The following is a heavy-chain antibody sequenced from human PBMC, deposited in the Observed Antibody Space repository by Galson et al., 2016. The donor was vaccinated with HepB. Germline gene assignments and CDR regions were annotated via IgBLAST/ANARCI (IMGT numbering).Heavy chain of an antibody. CDR3: TRLGGGPTGVDY. Sequence: SLRLSCAASGLSFSGSVMHWVRQASGKGLEWVGQIRSKANNHATTYAASVEGRFIISRDDSENTPYLQMSSLKTEDTSVYYCTRLGGGPTGVDYWGQGTLVTVSS. J-gene: IGHJ4*02. CDR1: GLSFSGSV. V-gene: IGHV3-73*01. D-gene: IGHD3-16*01. CDR2: IRSKANNHAT.